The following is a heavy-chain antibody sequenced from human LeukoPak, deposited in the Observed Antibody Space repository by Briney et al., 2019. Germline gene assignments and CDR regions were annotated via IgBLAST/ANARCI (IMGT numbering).Heavy chain of an antibody. V-gene: IGHV3-33*01. CDR1: GFTFSSYA. J-gene: IGHJ4*02. Sequence: GGSLRLSCAASGFTFSSYAMHWVRQAPGKGLEWVAVIWYDGNNKYYADSVKGRFTISRDNSKNTLYLQMNSLRAEDTAVYYCAREAGYRFGVRRGYFDYWGQGTLVTVSS. CDR2: IWYDGNNK. D-gene: IGHD3-10*01. CDR3: AREAGYRFGVRRGYFDY.